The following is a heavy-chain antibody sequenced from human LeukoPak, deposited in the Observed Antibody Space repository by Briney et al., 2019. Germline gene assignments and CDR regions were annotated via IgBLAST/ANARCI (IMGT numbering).Heavy chain of an antibody. D-gene: IGHD3-22*01. CDR2: IYPGDSDT. CDR3: ARSVKTRLRSGYYHRNFDY. Sequence: GESLKISCKGSGYSFTSYWIGWVRQMPEKGLEWMGIIYPGDSDTRYSPSFQGQVTISADKSISTAYLQWSSLKASDTAMYYCARSVKTRLRSGYYHRNFDYWGQGTLVTVSS. CDR1: GYSFTSYW. V-gene: IGHV5-51*01. J-gene: IGHJ4*02.